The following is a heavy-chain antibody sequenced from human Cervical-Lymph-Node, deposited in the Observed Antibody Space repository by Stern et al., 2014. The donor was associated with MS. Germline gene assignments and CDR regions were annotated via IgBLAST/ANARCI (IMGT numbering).Heavy chain of an antibody. CDR2: FSYDGSNT. Sequence: VQLVESGGGVVHPGGYLGLPCEPSGFRFGSYGIPWVRQAPGRGLGGGAVFSYDGSNTHYGVSVKGRFTISRDNSKNMLFLHMNSLSAEDTAVYYCVTGRGYMSGQPDFDYWGQGALVTVTS. CDR1: GFRFGSYG. J-gene: IGHJ4*02. V-gene: IGHV3-30*03. D-gene: IGHD5-18*01. CDR3: VTGRGYMSGQPDFDY.